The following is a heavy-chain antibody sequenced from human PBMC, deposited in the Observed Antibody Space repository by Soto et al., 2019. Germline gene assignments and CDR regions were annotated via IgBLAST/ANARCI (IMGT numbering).Heavy chain of an antibody. CDR1: GGSISGSYYY. D-gene: IGHD1-20*01. J-gene: IGHJ4*02. CDR2: VFYTGFT. Sequence: SETLALPCAVSGGSISGSYYYWAWLRQSPGKGPEWIGSVFYTGFTSYNPSLESRVSVSVDTSKSQFSLKLSAVTAADTAVYYCATSQKGYNWNYFDHWGQGALVTVSS. CDR3: ATSQKGYNWNYFDH. V-gene: IGHV4-39*01.